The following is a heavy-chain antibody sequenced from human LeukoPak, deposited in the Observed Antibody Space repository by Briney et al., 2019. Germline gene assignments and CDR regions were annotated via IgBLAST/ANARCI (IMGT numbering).Heavy chain of an antibody. Sequence: ASVKVSCKASGYTFTSYGISWVRQAPGQGLEWMGWISVYNGNTNYAQKLQGRVTMTTDTSTSTAYMELRSLRSDDTAVYYCARVTGELLPNPFDYWGQGTLVTVSS. CDR3: ARVTGELLPNPFDY. CDR1: GYTFTSYG. J-gene: IGHJ4*02. CDR2: ISVYNGNT. V-gene: IGHV1-18*01. D-gene: IGHD1-26*01.